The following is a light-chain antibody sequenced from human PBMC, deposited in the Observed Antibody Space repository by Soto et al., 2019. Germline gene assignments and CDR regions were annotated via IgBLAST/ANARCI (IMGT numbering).Light chain of an antibody. V-gene: IGLV3-9*01. CDR2: SDS. CDR3: QVWDISTVV. J-gene: IGLJ2*01. Sequence: SYELTQPLSVSVALGQTARITCGGNNIGSKNVHWYQQKPGQAPVLVIYSDSNRPSGIPERFSGSNSGNTGTLTISRAQAWDEADYYCQVWDISTVVFGGGTKLTVL. CDR1: NIGSKN.